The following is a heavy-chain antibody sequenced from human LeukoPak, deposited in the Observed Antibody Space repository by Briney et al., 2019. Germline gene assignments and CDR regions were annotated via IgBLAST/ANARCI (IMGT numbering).Heavy chain of an antibody. CDR3: ASGIRDYYGSGSYWSSRFDP. CDR2: IIPMFRTT. D-gene: IGHD3-10*01. CDR1: GGTFSSYA. V-gene: IGHV1-69*01. Sequence: ASVKVSCKASGGTFSSYAISWVRQAPGQGLEWMGGIIPMFRTTNYAQKFQGRVTITADESTSTAYMELSSLRSEDTAVYYCASGIRDYYGSGSYWSSRFDPWGQGTLVTVSS. J-gene: IGHJ5*02.